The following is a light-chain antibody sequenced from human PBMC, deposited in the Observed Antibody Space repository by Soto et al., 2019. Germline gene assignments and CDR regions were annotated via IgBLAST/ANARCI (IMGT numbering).Light chain of an antibody. CDR2: DAS. CDR1: QSISDT. CDR3: QQRSNWPRSIT. V-gene: IGKV3-11*01. Sequence: EIVMTQSPATLSVSPVGRATLSCRASQSISDTLAWYQQKPGQAPRLLIYDASNRATGIPARFSGSGSGTDFTLTISSLEPEDFAVYYCQQRSNWPRSITFGQGTRLEIK. J-gene: IGKJ5*01.